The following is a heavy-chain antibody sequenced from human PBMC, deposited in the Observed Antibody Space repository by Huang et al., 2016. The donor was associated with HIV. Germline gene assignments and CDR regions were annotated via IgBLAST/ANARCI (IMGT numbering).Heavy chain of an antibody. CDR2: INAGKGNA. CDR3: ARVGYYYDSSGYPHPDYFDY. D-gene: IGHD3-22*01. J-gene: IGHJ4*02. CDR1: GYSFTSHG. V-gene: IGHV1-3*01. Sequence: QVQLVQSGAEVKKPGASVKVSCKASGYSFTSHGMHGVRQAPGRRLDWMGWINAGKGNAEYSRKFQGRLTITMDTSGSIAFMELSSLISEDTAVYYCARVGYYYDSSGYPHPDYFDYWGQGTLVTVSS.